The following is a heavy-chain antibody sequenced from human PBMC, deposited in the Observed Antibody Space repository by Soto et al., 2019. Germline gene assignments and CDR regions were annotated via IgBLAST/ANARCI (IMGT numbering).Heavy chain of an antibody. D-gene: IGHD1-26*01. CDR2: IYYSGST. V-gene: IGHV4-30-4*01. CDR3: PRARELLFAKAFDS. J-gene: IGHJ4*02. Sequence: SETKSHTKTVADLYIGSVDYYLSWKKQPPGKGLEWIGYIYYSGSTYYNPSLKSRVTISVDTSKNQFSLKLSSVTAADTAVYYCPRARELLFAKAFDSWGQGTLVTVSS. CDR1: DLYIGSVDYY.